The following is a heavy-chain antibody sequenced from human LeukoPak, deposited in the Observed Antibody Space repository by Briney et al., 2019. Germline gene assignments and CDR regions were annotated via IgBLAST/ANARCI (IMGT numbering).Heavy chain of an antibody. CDR3: ARAMITFGGVIARPFDY. D-gene: IGHD3-16*02. Sequence: GGSLRLSCAASGFTFSSYGMHWVRQAPGKGLEWVAVISYDGSNKYYADSVKGRFTISRDNSKNTLYLQMNSLRAEDTAVYYCARAMITFGGVIARPFDYWGQGTLVTVSS. J-gene: IGHJ4*02. CDR1: GFTFSSYG. CDR2: ISYDGSNK. V-gene: IGHV3-30*03.